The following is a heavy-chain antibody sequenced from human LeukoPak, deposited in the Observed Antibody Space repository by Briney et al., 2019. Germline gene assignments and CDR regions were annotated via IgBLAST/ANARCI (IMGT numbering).Heavy chain of an antibody. CDR3: AKAPTMVVWYFDY. CDR1: GFTFSSYG. J-gene: IGHJ4*02. V-gene: IGHV3-30*18. CDR2: ISYDGSNK. D-gene: IGHD3-10*01. Sequence: GGSLRLSCAASGFTFSSYGMHWVRQAPGKGLEWVAVISYDGSNKYYADSVKGRFTISGDNSKNTLYLQMNSLRAEDTAVYYCAKAPTMVVWYFDYWGQGTLVTVSS.